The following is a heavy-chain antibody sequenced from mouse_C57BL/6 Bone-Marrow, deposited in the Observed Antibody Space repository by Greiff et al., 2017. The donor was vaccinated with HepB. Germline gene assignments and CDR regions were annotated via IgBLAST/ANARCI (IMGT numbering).Heavy chain of an antibody. CDR2: ISYSGST. CDR1: GYSITSDY. CDR3: ARSTMVTGSYWYFDV. J-gene: IGHJ1*03. V-gene: IGHV3-8*01. D-gene: IGHD2-2*01. Sequence: EVHLVESGPGLAKPSQTLSLTCSVTGYSITSDYWNWIRKFPGNKLEYMGYISYSGSTYYNPSLKSRISITRDTSKNQYYLQLNSVTTEDTATYYCARSTMVTGSYWYFDVWGTGTTVTVSS.